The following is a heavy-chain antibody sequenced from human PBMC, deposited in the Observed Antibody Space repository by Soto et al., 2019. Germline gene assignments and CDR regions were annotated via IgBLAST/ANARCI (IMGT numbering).Heavy chain of an antibody. CDR1: GGSISSSNW. D-gene: IGHD6-13*01. J-gene: IGHJ4*02. CDR2: IYHSGST. CDR3: ARAWGETYSSSWYRFRDFDY. Sequence: SETLSLTCAVSGGSISSSNWWSWVRQPPGKGLEWIGEIYHSGSTNYNPSLRSRVTISVDKSKNQFSLKLSSVTAADTAVYYCARAWGETYSSSWYRFRDFDYWGQGTLVTVSS. V-gene: IGHV4-4*02.